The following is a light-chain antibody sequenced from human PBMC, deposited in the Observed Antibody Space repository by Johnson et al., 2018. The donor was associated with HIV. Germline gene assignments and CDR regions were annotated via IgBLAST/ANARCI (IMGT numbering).Light chain of an antibody. CDR1: SSNIGNNY. CDR2: ENN. Sequence: QSVLTQPPSVSAAPGQKVTISCSGSSSNIGNNYVSWYQQLPGTAPKLLIYENNKRPSGIPDRFSGSKSGTSATLGITGLQTEDEADYYCGTWDSSLSAGVFGTGTKVTVL. V-gene: IGLV1-51*02. J-gene: IGLJ1*01. CDR3: GTWDSSLSAGV.